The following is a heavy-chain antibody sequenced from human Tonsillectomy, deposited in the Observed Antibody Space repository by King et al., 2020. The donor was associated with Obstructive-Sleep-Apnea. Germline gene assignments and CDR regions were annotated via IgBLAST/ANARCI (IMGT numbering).Heavy chain of an antibody. CDR1: GDSISTSGHN. D-gene: IGHD2-15*01. CDR2: IYYTGST. J-gene: IGHJ5*02. CDR3: ARGGGWFDP. Sequence: QLQESGPGLVKASQTLSLTCTVSGDSISTSGHNWNWIRQHPGRGLEWIGYIYYTGSTYYNPSLKSRVTISGDMSKNQFSLKLRSVTVATTAGYYCARGGGWFDPWGQGALVTVSS. V-gene: IGHV4-31*03.